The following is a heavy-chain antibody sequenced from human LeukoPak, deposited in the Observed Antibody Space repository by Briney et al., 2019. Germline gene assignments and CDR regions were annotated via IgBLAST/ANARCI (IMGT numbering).Heavy chain of an antibody. CDR1: GYTFATYG. V-gene: IGHV1-18*01. CDR3: ARSVTTPTHLDY. D-gene: IGHD1-1*01. Sequence: GSSVKVSCKASGYTFATYGVTWVRQAPGLGLEWMGWSSTSNRDTDYAQKFQGRVTLTTDTSTSTAYMELRSLTSDDTAVYYCARSVTTPTHLDYWGQGTLVSVSS. CDR2: SSTSNRDT. J-gene: IGHJ4*02.